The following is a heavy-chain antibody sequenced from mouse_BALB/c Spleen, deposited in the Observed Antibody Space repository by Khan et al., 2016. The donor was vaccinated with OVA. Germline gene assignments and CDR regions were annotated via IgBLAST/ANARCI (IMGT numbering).Heavy chain of an antibody. CDR2: IYPGSGSP. CDR1: GYTFTDYI. CDR3: ARSGYGSLGY. Sequence: QVQLQQSGPVLVKPGASVKMSCKASGYTFTDYIINWVRQRTGQGLEWIGQIYPGSGSPYYNEKFKGKATLTADKSSNTAYMQLRSLTSEDSAVYFCARSGYGSLGYWGQGTTLTVSS. D-gene: IGHD1-1*01. J-gene: IGHJ2*01. V-gene: IGHV1-77*01.